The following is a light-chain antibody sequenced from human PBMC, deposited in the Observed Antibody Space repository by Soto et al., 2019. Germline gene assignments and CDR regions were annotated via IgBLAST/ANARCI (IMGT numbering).Light chain of an antibody. CDR3: PQYGSSSST. Sequence: EIVLTQSPGTLSLSPGERATLSCRASQSVSSSYLAWYQQKPGQAPRLLIYGASGRATGIPDRFSGSGSGTAFTLTISRLEPEDFAVYYWPQYGSSSSTFGQGTKLEIK. CDR2: GAS. CDR1: QSVSSSY. J-gene: IGKJ2*01. V-gene: IGKV3-20*01.